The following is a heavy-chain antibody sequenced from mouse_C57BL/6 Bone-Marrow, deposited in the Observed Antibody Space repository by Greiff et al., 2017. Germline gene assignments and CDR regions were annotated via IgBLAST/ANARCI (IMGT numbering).Heavy chain of an antibody. CDR1: GFTFSSYA. V-gene: IGHV5-4*01. J-gene: IGHJ3*01. D-gene: IGHD1-3*01. Sequence: EVQLQESGGGLVKPGGSLKLSCAASGFTFSSYAMSWVRQTPEKRLEWVATISDGGSYTYYPDNVKGRFTISRDNAKNNLYLQMSHLKSEDTAMYYCARDRSGPWFAYWGQGTLVTVSA. CDR3: ARDRSGPWFAY. CDR2: ISDGGSYT.